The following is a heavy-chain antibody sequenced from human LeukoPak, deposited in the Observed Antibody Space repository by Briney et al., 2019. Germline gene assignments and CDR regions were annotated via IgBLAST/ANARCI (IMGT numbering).Heavy chain of an antibody. CDR3: AREGDGYNSPIDY. J-gene: IGHJ4*02. V-gene: IGHV4-59*01. Sequence: GSLRLSCAASGFTFSDYYMSWIRQPPGKGLEWIGYIYYSGSTNYNPSLKSRVTISVDTSKNQFSLKLSSVTAADTAVYYCAREGDGYNSPIDYWGQGTLVTVSS. D-gene: IGHD5-24*01. CDR2: IYYSGST. CDR1: GFTFSDYY.